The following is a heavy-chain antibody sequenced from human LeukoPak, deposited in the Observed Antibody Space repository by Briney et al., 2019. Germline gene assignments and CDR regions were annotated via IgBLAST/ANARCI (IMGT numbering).Heavy chain of an antibody. CDR2: ISDTGDKT. Sequence: GGSLRLSCSASGFTLRSYAMGWVRQAPGKGLEWVSAISDTGDKTYYADSVKGRFTISRDNSRNTLYLQMSRLRAEDTALFCCAKMTDSTPYSSGTFDSWGQGTLVTVSS. J-gene: IGHJ4*02. D-gene: IGHD3-10*01. CDR3: AKMTDSTPYSSGTFDS. V-gene: IGHV3-23*01. CDR1: GFTLRSYA.